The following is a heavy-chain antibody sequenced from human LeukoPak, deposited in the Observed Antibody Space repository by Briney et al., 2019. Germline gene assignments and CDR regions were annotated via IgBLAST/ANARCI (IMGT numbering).Heavy chain of an antibody. V-gene: IGHV4-34*01. CDR1: GGSFSGYY. J-gene: IGHJ4*02. CDR3: ARDYGDSYYFDY. D-gene: IGHD4-17*01. CDR2: INHSGST. Sequence: KPSETLSLTCAVYGGSFSGYYWSWIRQPPGKGLEWIGEINHSGSTNYNPSLKSRVTMSVDTSKNQFSLKLSSVTAADTAVYYCARDYGDSYYFDYWGQGTLVTVSS.